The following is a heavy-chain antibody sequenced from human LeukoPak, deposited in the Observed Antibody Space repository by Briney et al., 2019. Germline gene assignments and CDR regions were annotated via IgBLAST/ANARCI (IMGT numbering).Heavy chain of an antibody. V-gene: IGHV1-2*02. D-gene: IGHD6-19*01. Sequence: ASVKVSCKASGYTCTAYYMHWVRQAPGQGLEWMGWINCNSGVTKYAQKFQDRVTMTRDTSISTAYMEVTRLTSDDTAVYYCAKTGAGYSSGWSYLYWGQGTLATVSS. CDR2: INCNSGVT. CDR1: GYTCTAYY. CDR3: AKTGAGYSSGWSYLY. J-gene: IGHJ4*02.